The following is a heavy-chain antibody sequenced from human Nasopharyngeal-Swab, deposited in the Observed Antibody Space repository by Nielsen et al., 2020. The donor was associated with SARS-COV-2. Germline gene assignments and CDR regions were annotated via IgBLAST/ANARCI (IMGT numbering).Heavy chain of an antibody. CDR3: AKDNGSGWYEFDY. D-gene: IGHD6-19*01. CDR2: ISWNSGST. Sequence: LYWACCGFTFDDYAMHWVRQAPGKGLEWVSGISWNSGSTGYADSVKGRFTISRDNAKNSLYLQMNSLRAEDTALYYCAKDNGSGWYEFDYWGQGTLVTVSS. CDR1: GFTFDDYA. J-gene: IGHJ4*02. V-gene: IGHV3-9*01.